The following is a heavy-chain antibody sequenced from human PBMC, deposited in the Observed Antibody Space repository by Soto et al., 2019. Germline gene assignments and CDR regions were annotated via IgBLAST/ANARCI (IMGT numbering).Heavy chain of an antibody. D-gene: IGHD3-22*01. CDR3: ARLPYYSSGYYRFDY. J-gene: IGHJ4*02. CDR2: IYYSGST. V-gene: IGHV4-39*01. CDR1: GGSISSSSYY. Sequence: SETLSLTCTVSGGSISSSSYYWGWIRQPPGKGLEWIGSIYYSGSTYYNPSLKSRVTISVDTSKNQFSLKLSSVTAADTAVYYCARLPYYSSGYYRFDYWGQGTLVTVSS.